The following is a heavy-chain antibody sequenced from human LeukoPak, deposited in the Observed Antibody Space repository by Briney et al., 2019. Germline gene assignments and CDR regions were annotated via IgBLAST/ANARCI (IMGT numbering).Heavy chain of an antibody. CDR2: ISWNSGSI. CDR3: ARGIAAAYDAFDI. V-gene: IGHV3-9*01. J-gene: IGHJ3*02. CDR1: GFTFDDYA. Sequence: PGRSLRLSCAASGFTFDDYAMQWVRQAPGKGLEWVSGISWNSGSIGYADSVKGRFTISRDNANNSLYLQMNSLRAEDTALYYCARGIAAAYDAFDIWGQGTMVTVSS. D-gene: IGHD6-13*01.